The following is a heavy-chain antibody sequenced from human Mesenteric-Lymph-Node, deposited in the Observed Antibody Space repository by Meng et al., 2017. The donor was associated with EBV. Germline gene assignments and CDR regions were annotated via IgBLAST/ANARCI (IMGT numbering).Heavy chain of an antibody. Sequence: QVPLVPARGEVKHSGAQWQVSCKASGSTFTSSNISGGRQAPGRGREWIGWMNSDSGDTGYGQKFQDRVSMTRNTYKSTAYMELSSLSHEDTAIYYCAKTRSGSPWDFDNWGQGTLVTVSS. CDR3: AKTRSGSPWDFDN. D-gene: IGHD1-26*01. V-gene: IGHV1-8*01. CDR2: MNSDSGDT. J-gene: IGHJ4*02. CDR1: GSTFTSSN.